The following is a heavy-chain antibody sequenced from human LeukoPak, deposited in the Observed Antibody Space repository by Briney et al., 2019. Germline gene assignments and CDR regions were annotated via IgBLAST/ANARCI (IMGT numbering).Heavy chain of an antibody. J-gene: IGHJ5*02. Sequence: GGSLRLSCVASEFTFRNFWMSWVRQAPWKGLEWVATMNEDGSDKSHLDSVKGRFTISRDNDKNSLYLQMNSLRVEDTAIYYCAANKGFNRFDPWGQGTLVIVSS. CDR2: MNEDGSDK. CDR3: AANKGFNRFDP. CDR1: EFTFRNFW. V-gene: IGHV3-7*02. D-gene: IGHD2/OR15-2a*01.